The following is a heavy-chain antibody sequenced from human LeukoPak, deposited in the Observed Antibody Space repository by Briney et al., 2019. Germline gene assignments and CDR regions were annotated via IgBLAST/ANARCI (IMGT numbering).Heavy chain of an antibody. J-gene: IGHJ4*02. CDR1: GGTFSSYA. CDR3: ARGAAAATDY. V-gene: IGHV1-46*01. Sequence: GASVKVSCKASGGTFSSYAISWVRQAPGQGLEWMGIINPSGGSTSYAQKFQGRVTMTRDMSTSTAYMELRSLRSDDTAVYYCARGAAAATDYWGQGTLVTVSS. D-gene: IGHD6-13*01. CDR2: INPSGGST.